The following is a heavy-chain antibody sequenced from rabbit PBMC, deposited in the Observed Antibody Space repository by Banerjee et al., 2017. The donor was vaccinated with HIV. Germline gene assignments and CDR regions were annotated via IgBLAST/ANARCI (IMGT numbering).Heavy chain of an antibody. CDR2: IWTDDGST. CDR1: GSDISSYA. J-gene: IGHJ6*01. CDR3: ARDLAGVIGWNFNF. Sequence: QEQLVESGGGLVQPEGSLTLTCKASGSDISSYAMCWVRQAPGKRPEWIACIWTDDGSTYYASWAKGRFTISKTSSTTVTLQMTSLTVADTATYFCARDLAGVIGWNFNFWGPGTLVTVS. V-gene: IGHV1S47*01. D-gene: IGHD4-1*01.